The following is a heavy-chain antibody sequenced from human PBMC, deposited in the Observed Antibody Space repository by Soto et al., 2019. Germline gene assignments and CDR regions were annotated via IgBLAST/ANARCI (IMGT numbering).Heavy chain of an antibody. CDR2: FIPIFGTA. CDR1: GVTFSSYA. D-gene: IGHD6-6*01. Sequence: SVKVSCKASGVTFSSYAISWVRQAPGQGLEWMGGFIPIFGTANYAQKFQGRVTITADKSTRTAYMELSSLRSEDTAVYYCASPKGIEARPPLYGMDVWGQGTTVTVSS. J-gene: IGHJ6*02. V-gene: IGHV1-69*06. CDR3: ASPKGIEARPPLYGMDV.